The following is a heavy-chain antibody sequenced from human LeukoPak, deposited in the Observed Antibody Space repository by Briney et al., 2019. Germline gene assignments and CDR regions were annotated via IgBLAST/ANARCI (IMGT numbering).Heavy chain of an antibody. CDR3: ARALGYSYGYGIY. D-gene: IGHD5-18*01. CDR1: GFTFSNYW. V-gene: IGHV3-74*01. CDR2: INSDESTI. J-gene: IGHJ4*02. Sequence: GGSLRLSCATSGFTFSNYWMHWVRQAPGKGRQWVSRINSDESTINYADSVKGRFTVSRDNAKNTMYLQMNSLRAEDSAVYYCARALGYSYGYGIYWGQGTLVTVSS.